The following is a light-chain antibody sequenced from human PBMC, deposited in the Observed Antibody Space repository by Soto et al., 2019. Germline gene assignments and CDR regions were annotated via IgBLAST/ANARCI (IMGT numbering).Light chain of an antibody. CDR1: ESVSSN. J-gene: IGKJ5*01. CDR2: GAS. V-gene: IGKV3-15*01. CDR3: QQYNDWPLLS. Sequence: EIVMTQSPATLSVSPGERATLSCRASESVSSNLAWYQQKPGQAPRLLIYGASTRATGIPARFSGSGSGTEFTLTISSLQSEDFAVYYCQQYNDWPLLSFCQGTRLEIK.